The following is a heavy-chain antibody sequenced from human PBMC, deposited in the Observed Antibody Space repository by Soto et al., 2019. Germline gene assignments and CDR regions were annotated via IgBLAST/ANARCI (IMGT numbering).Heavy chain of an antibody. J-gene: IGHJ6*02. Sequence: PSETLSLTCTVSGGSISSGDYYWSWIRQPPGKGLEWIGYIYYSGSTYYNPSLKSRVTISVDTSKNQFSLKLSSVTAADTAVYYCARGPSGYDYWYYYYGMDVPGQGTTVTVSS. CDR1: GGSISSGDYY. V-gene: IGHV4-30-4*01. CDR3: ARGPSGYDYWYYYYGMDV. CDR2: IYYSGST. D-gene: IGHD5-12*01.